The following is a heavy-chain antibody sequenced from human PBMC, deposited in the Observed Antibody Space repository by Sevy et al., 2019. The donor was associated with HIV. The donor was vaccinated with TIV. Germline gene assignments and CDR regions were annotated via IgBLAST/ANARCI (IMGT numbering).Heavy chain of an antibody. CDR2: ISAYNGNT. J-gene: IGHJ4*02. Sequence: ASVKVSCKASGYTFTSYGISWVRQAPGQGLEWMGWISAYNGNTNYAQKLQGRVTMTTDTSTSTAYMELRSLRSDDTAVYYCARVGGAALVGATLLFDYWGQGTLVTVSS. D-gene: IGHD1-26*01. V-gene: IGHV1-18*04. CDR1: GYTFTSYG. CDR3: ARVGGAALVGATLLFDY.